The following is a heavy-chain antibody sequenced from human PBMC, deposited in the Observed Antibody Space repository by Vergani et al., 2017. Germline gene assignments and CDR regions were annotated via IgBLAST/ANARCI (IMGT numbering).Heavy chain of an antibody. CDR1: GGTFSSYA. CDR3: ARSEGRPGLWELKNYYGSGRAMD. J-gene: IGHJ4*02. D-gene: IGHD3-10*01. CDR2: IIPIFGTA. V-gene: IGHV1-69*06. Sequence: QVHLVQSGAEVKKPGSSVKVSCKASGGTFSSYAISWVRQAPGQGLEWMGGIIPIFGTANYAQKFQGRVTITADKSTSTAYMELSSLRSEDTAVYYCARSEGRPGLWELKNYYGSGRAMDWGQGTLVTVSS.